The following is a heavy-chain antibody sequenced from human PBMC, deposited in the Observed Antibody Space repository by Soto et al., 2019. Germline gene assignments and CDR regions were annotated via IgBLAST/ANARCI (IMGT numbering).Heavy chain of an antibody. D-gene: IGHD3-3*01. J-gene: IGHJ6*02. CDR2: FRTGGDDDTI. CDR3: ARDFEPRTYYDFWSGYSPGGMDV. CDR1: GFTFSSYS. Sequence: EVQLLESGGGLVQPGGSLRLSCAASGFTFSSYSMSWVRQAPGKGLEWVSGFRTGGDDDTIYYADSVKGRFTISRDNAKNSLYLQMNSLRDEDTAVYYCARDFEPRTYYDFWSGYSPGGMDVWGQGTTVTVSS. V-gene: IGHV3-48*02.